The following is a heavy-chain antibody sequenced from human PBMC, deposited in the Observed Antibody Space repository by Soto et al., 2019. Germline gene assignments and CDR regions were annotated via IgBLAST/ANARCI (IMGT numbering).Heavy chain of an antibody. D-gene: IGHD3-3*01. V-gene: IGHV4-34*01. Sequence: SWIRQPPGKGLEWIGEINHSGSTSYNPSLKSRVTISVDTSKNQFSLKLSSVTAADTAVYYCARGRGAYTDFWSGYSYYYYGMDVWGQGTTVTVSS. CDR3: ARGRGAYTDFWSGYSYYYYGMDV. J-gene: IGHJ6*02. CDR2: INHSGST.